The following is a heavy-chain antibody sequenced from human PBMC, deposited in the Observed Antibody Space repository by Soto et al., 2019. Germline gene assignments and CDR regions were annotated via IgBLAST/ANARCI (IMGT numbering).Heavy chain of an antibody. CDR3: AKDGSGTYYRFFDT. CDR2: ISASGGSI. V-gene: IGHV3-23*01. J-gene: IGHJ4*02. D-gene: IGHD3-3*01. Sequence: EVQLMESGGGLVKPGGTLRLSCVGSGFSLSDYAMSWVRQIPGKGLEWVSAISASGGSIFYADSVKGRFTISRDLRNITLFLQMNTLKAEDTAFYFCAKDGSGTYYRFFDTWGQGALVTVSS. CDR1: GFSLSDYA.